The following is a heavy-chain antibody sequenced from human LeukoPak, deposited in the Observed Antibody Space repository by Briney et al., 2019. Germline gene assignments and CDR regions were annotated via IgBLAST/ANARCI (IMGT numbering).Heavy chain of an antibody. CDR1: GFTFSRYW. CDR3: ARGSGSYFD. Sequence: GGSLRLSCAASGFTFSRYWMTWVRQAPGKGLEWVANIKQDGSEKDYVDSVKGRFTISRDSAESSLYLQMNSLRADDTGVYYCARGSGSYFDWGQGTLVTVSS. CDR2: IKQDGSEK. V-gene: IGHV3-7*01. J-gene: IGHJ4*02. D-gene: IGHD1-26*01.